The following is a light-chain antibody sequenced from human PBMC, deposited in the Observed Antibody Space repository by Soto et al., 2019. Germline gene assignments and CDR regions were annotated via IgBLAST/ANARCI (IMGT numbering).Light chain of an antibody. CDR3: SSYTSSSTPNWV. CDR1: SSDVGGYNY. CDR2: EVS. Sequence: QSVLTQPASVSGSPGQSITISCTGTSSDVGGYNYVSWYQQHPGKAPKLMIYEVSNRPSGVSNRFSGSKSGNTASLTISGLQGEDAADYYCSSYTSSSTPNWVFGGGTQLTVL. J-gene: IGLJ3*02. V-gene: IGLV2-14*01.